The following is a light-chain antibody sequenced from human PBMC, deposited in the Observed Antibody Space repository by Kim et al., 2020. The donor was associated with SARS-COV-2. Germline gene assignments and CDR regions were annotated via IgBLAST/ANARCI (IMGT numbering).Light chain of an antibody. J-gene: IGKJ1*01. CDR1: QDISRY. CDR2: TAS. CDR3: KQTYSAPRT. Sequence: DIQMTQSPSSLSASVGDRVTITCRASQDISRYLNWYQQKPGKAPKLLIYTASTLQSGVPSRFTGSGSETDFTLTISSLQPEVFPPYSFKQTYSAPRTFGQGTKGVIK. V-gene: IGKV1-39*01.